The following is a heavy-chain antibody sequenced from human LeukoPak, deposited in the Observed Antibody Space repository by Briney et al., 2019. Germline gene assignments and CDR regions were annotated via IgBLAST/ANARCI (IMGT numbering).Heavy chain of an antibody. J-gene: IGHJ4*02. CDR1: GFTFSSYG. Sequence: RAGGSLRLSCAASGFTFSSYGMSWVRQAPGKGLEWVSSISGGGASTYYADSVKGRFTISRDSSKNTLYLQMNSLRAEDTAVYYCVKSGLNRFDYWGQGTLVSVSS. CDR2: ISGGGAST. CDR3: VKSGLNRFDY. D-gene: IGHD2-15*01. V-gene: IGHV3-23*01.